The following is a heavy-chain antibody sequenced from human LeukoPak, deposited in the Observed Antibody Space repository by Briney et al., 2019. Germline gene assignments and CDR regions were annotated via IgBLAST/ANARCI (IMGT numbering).Heavy chain of an antibody. V-gene: IGHV4-59*01. J-gene: IGHJ4*02. CDR1: GGSISRYY. CDR2: IYYSGST. D-gene: IGHD3-16*01. CDR3: ARWGLVAVFDY. Sequence: SETLSLTCTVSGGSISRYYWSWIRQPPGKGLEWIGYIYYSGSTNYNPSLKSRVTISVDTSKNQFSLKLSSVTAADTAVYYCARWGLVAVFDYWGQGTLVTVSS.